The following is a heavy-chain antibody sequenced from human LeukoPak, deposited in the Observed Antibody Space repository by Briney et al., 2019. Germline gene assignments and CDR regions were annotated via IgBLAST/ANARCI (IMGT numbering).Heavy chain of an antibody. CDR3: ARILLGSGWAYYYYYMDV. Sequence: ASVTVSFKASGYTFTVYGISWVRQAPGQGREWMGWISAYNGNTNYAQKLQGRVTMTTDTSTSTAYMELRSLRSDDTAVYYCARILLGSGWAYYYYYMDVWGKGTTVTVSS. D-gene: IGHD6-19*01. CDR2: ISAYNGNT. CDR1: GYTFTVYG. J-gene: IGHJ6*03. V-gene: IGHV1-18*01.